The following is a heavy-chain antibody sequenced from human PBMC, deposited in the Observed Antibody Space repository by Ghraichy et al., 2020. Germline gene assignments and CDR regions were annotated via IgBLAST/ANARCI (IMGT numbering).Heavy chain of an antibody. CDR3: ARDSRIAAARTFNWFDP. CDR2: INPNSGGT. D-gene: IGHD6-13*01. Sequence: ASVKVSCKASGYTFTGYYMHWVRQAPGQGLEWMGWINPNSGGTNYAQKFQGRVTMTRDTSISTAYMELSRLRSDDTAVYYCARDSRIAAARTFNWFDPWGQGTLVTVSS. J-gene: IGHJ5*02. V-gene: IGHV1-2*02. CDR1: GYTFTGYY.